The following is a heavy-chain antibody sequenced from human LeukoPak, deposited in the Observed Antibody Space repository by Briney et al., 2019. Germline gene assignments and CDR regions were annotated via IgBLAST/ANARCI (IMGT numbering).Heavy chain of an antibody. D-gene: IGHD6-13*01. J-gene: IGHJ4*02. CDR1: GFTCNSFG. V-gene: IGHV3-30*02. CDR3: AKAGIALCDY. Sequence: GGSLRLSSAASGFTCNSFGMHWVRQAPGKGLEWVAFIRYGGSNKYHADSVKGRFTISRDNSKNTMYLQMNSLRAEDTAVYYCAKAGIALCDYWGQGTLVTVSS. CDR2: IRYGGSNK.